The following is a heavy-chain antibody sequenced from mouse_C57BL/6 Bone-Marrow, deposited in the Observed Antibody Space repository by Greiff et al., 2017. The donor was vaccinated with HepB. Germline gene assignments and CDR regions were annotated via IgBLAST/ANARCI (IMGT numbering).Heavy chain of an antibody. CDR3: ARRVSYYFDY. V-gene: IGHV1-81*01. J-gene: IGHJ2*01. D-gene: IGHD6-2*01. CDR2: IYPRSGNT. Sequence: VKLQESGAELARPGASVKLSCKASGYTFTSYGISWVKQRTGQGLEWIGEIYPRSGNTYYNEKFKGKATLTADKSSSTAYMELRSLTSEDSAVYFCARRVSYYFDYWGQGTTLTVSS. CDR1: GYTFTSYG.